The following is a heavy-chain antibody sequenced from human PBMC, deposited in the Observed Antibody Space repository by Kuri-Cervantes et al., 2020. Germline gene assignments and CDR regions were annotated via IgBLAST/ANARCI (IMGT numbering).Heavy chain of an antibody. J-gene: IGHJ6*03. CDR3: ARELFGREGYYYYYMDV. V-gene: IGHV4-59*12. CDR2: FYYSGST. CDR1: GGSISSYY. D-gene: IGHD3-16*01. Sequence: SETLSLTCTVSGGSISSYYWSWIRQPPGKGLEWIGYFYYSGSTTYNPSLKSRVTISVDTSKNQFSLNMSAVTAADTAMYYCARELFGREGYYYYYMDVWGQGTTVTVSS.